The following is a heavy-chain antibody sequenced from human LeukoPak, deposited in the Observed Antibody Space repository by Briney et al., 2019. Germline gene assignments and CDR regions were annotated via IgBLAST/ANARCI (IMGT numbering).Heavy chain of an antibody. Sequence: SETLSLTCTVSDGSISSYYWSWIRQPPGKGLEWIGYIYYSGSTNYNPSLKSRVTISVDTSKNQFSLKLSSVTAADTAVYYCARRGLNYDSSGYYCDAFDIWGQGTMVTVSS. CDR3: ARRGLNYDSSGYYCDAFDI. CDR1: DGSISSYY. D-gene: IGHD3-22*01. J-gene: IGHJ3*02. V-gene: IGHV4-59*08. CDR2: IYYSGST.